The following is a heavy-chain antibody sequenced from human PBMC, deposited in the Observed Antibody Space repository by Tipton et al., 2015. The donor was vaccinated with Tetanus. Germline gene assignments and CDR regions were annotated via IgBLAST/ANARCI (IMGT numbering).Heavy chain of an antibody. J-gene: IGHJ4*02. V-gene: IGHV1-2*06. CDR1: GYTFTSYY. CDR2: INPNSGGT. CDR3: ATVQNYGSGSYYFDY. D-gene: IGHD3-10*01. Sequence: QLVQSGAEVKKPGASVKVSCKASGYTFTSYYMHWVRQAPGQGLEWMGRINPNSGGTNYAQKFQGRVTMTRDTSISTAYMELSRLRSDDTAVYYCATVQNYGSGSYYFDYWGQGTLVTVSS.